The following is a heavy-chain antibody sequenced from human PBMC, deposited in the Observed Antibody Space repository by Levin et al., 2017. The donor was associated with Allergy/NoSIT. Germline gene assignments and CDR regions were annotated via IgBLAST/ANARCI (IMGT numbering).Heavy chain of an antibody. J-gene: IGHJ4*02. V-gene: IGHV4-39*01. CDR2: ILYSGVT. CDR3: ARHVPRGGVVTSGWGMPFDC. Sequence: SETLSLTCTVSGGSISSSRYQWGWIRQPPGEGLEWIGTILYSGVTYYNTSLKSRVTISMDTSRNQFSLRLSSVTATDTAVYYCARHVPRGGVVTSGWGMPFDCWGQGTLVTVSS. CDR1: GGSISSSRYQ. D-gene: IGHD3-10*01.